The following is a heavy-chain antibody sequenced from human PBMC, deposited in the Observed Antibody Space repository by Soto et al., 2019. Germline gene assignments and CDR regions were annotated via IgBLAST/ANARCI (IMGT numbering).Heavy chain of an antibody. CDR1: GYNFTNFG. J-gene: IGHJ4*02. CDR3: AIGVTPIDY. V-gene: IGHV1-18*01. CDR2: ISAYNGNT. D-gene: IGHD2-21*02. Sequence: QVQLVQSGAEVKKPGDSVQVSCKASGYNFTNFGISWVRKAPVQGLEWMGWISAYNGNTNYAQSFNGRVTMTTDTSTSTADMELRSLRADDTAGYYCAIGVTPIDYWGQGTLVTVSS.